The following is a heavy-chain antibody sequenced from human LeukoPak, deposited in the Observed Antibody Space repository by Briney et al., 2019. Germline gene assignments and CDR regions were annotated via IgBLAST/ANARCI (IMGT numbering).Heavy chain of an antibody. CDR3: VRQGGWGGAASLIEF. Sequence: PSETLSLTCTVSAVSITTSTHYWAWIRQPPGKGLEWIASMFYRGSTYYNASLRSRVTLSVDTSMNQFSLKLSSVTASDTATFYCVRQGGWGGAASLIEFWGQGILVTVSS. CDR2: MFYRGST. V-gene: IGHV4-39*01. CDR1: AVSITTSTHY. J-gene: IGHJ4*02. D-gene: IGHD2-15*01.